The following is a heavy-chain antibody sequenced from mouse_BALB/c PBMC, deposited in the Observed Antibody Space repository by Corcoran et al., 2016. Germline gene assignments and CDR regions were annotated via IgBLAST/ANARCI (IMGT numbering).Heavy chain of an antibody. J-gene: IGHJ1*01. V-gene: IGHV1-9*01. Sequence: QVQLQQSGVELMKHGASVKISCKAAGYTFNTYGLEWVKQRPAHGLEWMGEIFPGRCSTNYNEKFKGKVIITADTSDNTAYMQLNSLTSEDSAVYFCARNCDWFSGVWGAGTTVTVSS. CDR1: GYTFNTYG. D-gene: IGHD4-1*01. CDR3: ARNCDWFSGV. CDR2: IFPGRCST.